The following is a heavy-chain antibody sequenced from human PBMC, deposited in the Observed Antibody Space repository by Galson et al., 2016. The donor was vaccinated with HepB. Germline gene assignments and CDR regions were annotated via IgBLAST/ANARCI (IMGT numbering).Heavy chain of an antibody. D-gene: IGHD2-21*02. CDR3: ARSGDGNWFES. CDR2: ISAYNAYR. Sequence: SVKVSCKASGYTFTSYGIGWVRQAPGQGLEWMGWISAYNAYRDYPQKLQGRVTMTTDTSTSIAYMELSSLRSDDTAVYYCARSGDGNWFESWGQGTLVTVSS. J-gene: IGHJ5*01. V-gene: IGHV1-18*04. CDR1: GYTFTSYG.